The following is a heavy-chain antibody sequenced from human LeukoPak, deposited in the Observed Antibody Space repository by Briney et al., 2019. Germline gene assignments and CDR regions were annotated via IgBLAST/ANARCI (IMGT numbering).Heavy chain of an antibody. CDR2: IWYDGSNK. CDR3: ATDPLEQQLVDHDYYYYGMYV. J-gene: IGHJ6*02. Sequence: PGGSLRLSCAASGFTFSSYGMHWVRQAPGKGLEWVAVIWYDGSNKYYADSVKGRFTISRDNSKNTLYLQMNSLRAEDTAVYYCATDPLEQQLVDHDYYYYGMYVWGQGTTVTVSS. CDR1: GFTFSSYG. D-gene: IGHD6-13*01. V-gene: IGHV3-33*01.